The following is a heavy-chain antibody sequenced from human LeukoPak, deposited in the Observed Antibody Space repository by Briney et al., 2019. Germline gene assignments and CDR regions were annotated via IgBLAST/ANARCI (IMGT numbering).Heavy chain of an antibody. D-gene: IGHD5-18*01. V-gene: IGHV4-39*01. CDR2: IYYSGST. CDR1: GGSISGSSYY. J-gene: IGHJ4*02. Sequence: SETLSLTCTVSGGSISGSSYYWGWIRQPPGKGLEWIGSIYYSGSTYYNPSLKSRVTISVDTSKNQFSLKLSSVTAADTAVYYCASGIQLWSDYWGQGTLVTVSS. CDR3: ASGIQLWSDY.